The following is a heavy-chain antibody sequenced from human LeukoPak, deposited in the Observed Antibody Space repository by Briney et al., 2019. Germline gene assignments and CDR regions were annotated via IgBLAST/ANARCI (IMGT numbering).Heavy chain of an antibody. CDR1: GGSISSYC. CDR2: IFYSGST. V-gene: IGHV4-59*12. Sequence: SETLSLTCTVSGGSISSYCWSWIRQPPGKGLEWIGYIFYSGSTNYNPSFKSRVTISVDTSKNQFSLTLISVTAADTAVYYCARLYRKTYKWNDQPDYWGQGTLVTVSS. J-gene: IGHJ4*02. D-gene: IGHD1-20*01. CDR3: ARLYRKTYKWNDQPDY.